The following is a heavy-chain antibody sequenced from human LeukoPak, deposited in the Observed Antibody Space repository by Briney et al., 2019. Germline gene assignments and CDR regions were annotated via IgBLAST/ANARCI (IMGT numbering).Heavy chain of an antibody. V-gene: IGHV4-39*07. D-gene: IGHD6-13*01. CDR3: AKARDSNIWYPFDY. CDR1: GGSVSSTTYF. Sequence: SETLSLTCTVSGGSVSSTTYFWSWIRQPPGKGLEWIASINYSGSTYYNPSLKSRVTISVDTSESQFSLKLTSVTAADTAVYYCAKARDSNIWYPFDYWGQGTLVAVSS. CDR2: INYSGST. J-gene: IGHJ4*02.